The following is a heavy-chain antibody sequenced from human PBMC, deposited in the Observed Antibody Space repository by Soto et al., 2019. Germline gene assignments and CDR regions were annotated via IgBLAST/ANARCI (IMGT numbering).Heavy chain of an antibody. CDR2: IKHDGSEK. CDR3: VRDRSGSYLEGFDY. CDR1: GFTFSIYW. V-gene: IGHV3-7*01. D-gene: IGHD1-26*01. J-gene: IGHJ4*02. Sequence: PGGSLLLACASSGFTFSIYWMNWVRQAPGKGLDWVANIKHDGSEKYYVDSVKGRFTISRDNARNSVFLEMKSLRAEDTAVYSCVRDRSGSYLEGFDYWGQGTLVTVSS.